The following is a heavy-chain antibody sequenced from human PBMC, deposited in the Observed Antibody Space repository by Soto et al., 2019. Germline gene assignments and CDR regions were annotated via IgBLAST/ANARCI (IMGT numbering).Heavy chain of an antibody. CDR1: GFTFSSYA. V-gene: IGHV3-23*01. J-gene: IGHJ4*02. CDR3: ANIRDYYDSSGYPSDYFDY. CDR2: ISGSGGST. D-gene: IGHD3-22*01. Sequence: GGSLRLSCAASGFTFSSYAMSWVRQAPGKGLEWVSAISGSGGSTYYADSVKGRFTISRDNSKNTLYLQMNSLRAEDTAVYYCANIRDYYDSSGYPSDYFDYWGQGTLVTVSS.